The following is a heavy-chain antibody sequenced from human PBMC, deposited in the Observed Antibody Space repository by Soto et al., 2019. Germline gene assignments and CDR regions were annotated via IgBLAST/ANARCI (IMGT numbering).Heavy chain of an antibody. CDR1: GFTFSGYT. D-gene: IGHD6-19*01. V-gene: IGHV3-30-3*01. J-gene: IGHJ4*02. Sequence: QVQLVESGGGVVQPGGSLRLSCAASGFTFSGYTMHWVRQAPGKGLEWVALISYDGSNKYYADSVRGRFTISRDISKNTLYLQMNSLGAEDTALYFCARPPSTGWSWGFDYWGQGTLVTVSS. CDR2: ISYDGSNK. CDR3: ARPPSTGWSWGFDY.